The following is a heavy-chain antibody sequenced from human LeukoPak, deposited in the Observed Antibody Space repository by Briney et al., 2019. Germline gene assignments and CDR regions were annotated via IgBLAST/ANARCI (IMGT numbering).Heavy chain of an antibody. J-gene: IGHJ3*02. CDR1: GFTFDDYG. CDR3: ARLAYCGGDCYSRAFDI. Sequence: GGSLRLSCAASGFTFDDYGMSWVRQAPGKGLEWVSGINWNGGSTGYADSVKGRFTISRDNAKNSLYLQMNSLRAENTAVYYCARLAYCGGDCYSRAFDIWGQGTMVTVSS. V-gene: IGHV3-20*04. D-gene: IGHD2-21*02. CDR2: INWNGGST.